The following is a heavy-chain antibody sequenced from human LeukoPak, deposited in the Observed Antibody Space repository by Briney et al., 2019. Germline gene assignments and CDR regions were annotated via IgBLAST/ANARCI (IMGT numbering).Heavy chain of an antibody. CDR3: ARDMAAAGTRYYYYGMDV. CDR1: GFTFSSNY. Sequence: GGSLRLSCAASGFTFSSNYMSWVRQAPGKGLEWVSVIYSGGSTYYADSVKGRFNISRHNSKNTLYLQMNSLRAKDTAVYYCARDMAAAGTRYYYYGMDVWGQGTTVTVSS. CDR2: IYSGGST. J-gene: IGHJ6*02. D-gene: IGHD6-13*01. V-gene: IGHV3-66*01.